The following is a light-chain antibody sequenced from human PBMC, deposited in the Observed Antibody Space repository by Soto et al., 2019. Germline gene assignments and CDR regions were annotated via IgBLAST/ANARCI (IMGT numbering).Light chain of an antibody. CDR1: QDINNF. Sequence: DIQMTQKPSSLSASVGDRVTITCQASQDINNFLNWYQQKPGKAPKLLIYDASNLETGVPSRFSGSGSGTDFTFTISSLQPEDIATYYCQQYDNRPPFTSGQVTRLAIK. V-gene: IGKV1-33*01. CDR2: DAS. CDR3: QQYDNRPPFT. J-gene: IGKJ5*01.